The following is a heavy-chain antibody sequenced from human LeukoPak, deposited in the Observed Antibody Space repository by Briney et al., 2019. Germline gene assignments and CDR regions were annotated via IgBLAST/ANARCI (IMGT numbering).Heavy chain of an antibody. Sequence: TSETLSLTCTVSGGSLNNYYWSWIRQTAGKGLVWIGHIFSDGYTYYNPFLKSRVTISVDKSKNQFSLKLTSVTAADTAVYFCARANTVTSPFDFWGQGTLVAVSS. D-gene: IGHD4-17*01. CDR3: ARANTVTSPFDF. CDR2: IFSDGYT. J-gene: IGHJ4*02. CDR1: GGSLNNYY. V-gene: IGHV4-4*07.